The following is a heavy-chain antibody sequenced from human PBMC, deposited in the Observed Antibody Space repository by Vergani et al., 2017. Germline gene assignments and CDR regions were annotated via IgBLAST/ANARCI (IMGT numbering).Heavy chain of an antibody. J-gene: IGHJ6*02. D-gene: IGHD1-14*01. CDR1: GGAFSTYA. Sequence: QVQLVQSGAEVKKPGSSVRVSCKTSGGAFSTYAINWVRQAPGQGLEWMVAIIPNFSPARSAQKFQGRVTVTADESTRRVYMELNSLRSDDSAVYYCARDRMGVRFRQPHYYGMDVWGQGTTVTVSS. CDR2: IIPNFSPA. V-gene: IGHV1-69*12. CDR3: ARDRMGVRFRQPHYYGMDV.